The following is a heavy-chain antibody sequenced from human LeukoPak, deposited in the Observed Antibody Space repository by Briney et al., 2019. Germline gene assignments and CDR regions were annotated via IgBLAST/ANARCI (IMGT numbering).Heavy chain of an antibody. CDR1: GFTFSSYG. D-gene: IGHD3-22*01. V-gene: IGHV3-30*03. CDR2: ISYDGSNK. CDR3: ARSSHYYDSSGYAYYYYYYMDV. Sequence: PGGSLRLSCAASGFTFSSYGMHWVRQAPGKGLEWVAVISYDGSNKYYADSVKGRFTISRDNSKNTLYLQMNSLRAEDTAVYYCARSSHYYDSSGYAYYYYYYMDVWGKGTTVTVSS. J-gene: IGHJ6*03.